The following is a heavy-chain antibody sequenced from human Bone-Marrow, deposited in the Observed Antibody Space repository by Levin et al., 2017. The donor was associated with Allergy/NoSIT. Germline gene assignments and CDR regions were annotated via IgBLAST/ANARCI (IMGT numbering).Heavy chain of an antibody. D-gene: IGHD6-13*01. CDR3: ARAPPYSSSWYGAFDY. CDR1: GSTVSSDY. J-gene: IGHJ4*02. V-gene: IGHV3-66*02. Sequence: GGSLRLSCAVSGSTVSSDYMSWVCQAPGKGLEWVSIIFGGGTTYYADSVKGRFIISRDNSKNTLYLQVNSLRDEDTAVYYCARAPPYSSSWYGAFDYWGQGTPVTVSS. CDR2: IFGGGTT.